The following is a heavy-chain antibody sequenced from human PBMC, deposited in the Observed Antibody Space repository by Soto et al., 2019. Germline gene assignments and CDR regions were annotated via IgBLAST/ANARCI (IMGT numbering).Heavy chain of an antibody. D-gene: IGHD6-13*01. J-gene: IGHJ4*02. CDR1: GDTVSSSSAA. CDR3: ERQLAATGTSGTFDY. V-gene: IGHV6-1*01. Sequence: QVQLQQSGPGLVKPSQTLSLTCAISGDTVSSSSAAWTWIRQSPSTGLAWLGRTYYSSTSGNDYAISVKSRITTNPHTSNNPFSLHLNSVTPEDTAVYYCERQLAATGTSGTFDYWGQGTLVTVSS. CDR2: TYYSSTSGN.